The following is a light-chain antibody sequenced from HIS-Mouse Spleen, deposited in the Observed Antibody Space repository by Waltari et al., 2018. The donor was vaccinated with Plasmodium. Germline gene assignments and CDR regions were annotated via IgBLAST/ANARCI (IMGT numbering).Light chain of an antibody. CDR2: EVS. CDR3: SSYTSSSTYV. V-gene: IGLV2-14*01. Sequence: QSALTQPASVSGSPGQSITISCPGTSRDVGGYTYLSWYQQHPGKAPNLMIYEVSNRPSGVSNRFSGSKSGNTASLTISGLQAEDEADYYCSSYTSSSTYVFGTGTKVTVL. CDR1: SRDVGGYTY. J-gene: IGLJ1*01.